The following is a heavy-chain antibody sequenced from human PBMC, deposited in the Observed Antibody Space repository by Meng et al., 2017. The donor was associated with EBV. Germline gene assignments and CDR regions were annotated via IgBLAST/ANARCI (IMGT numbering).Heavy chain of an antibody. J-gene: IGHJ4*02. D-gene: IGHD3-10*01. CDR3: ASESGRGYTPDY. V-gene: IGHV1-69*01. Sequence: QVQLVQSAAEVKKHGSSVKVSCKTSGGPFRNYAISWVRQAPGQGLEWLGGFLPTLGAPNYAQKFHGRVTITADESTSTHYMDLSSLRSEDTAVYYCASESGRGYTPDYWGQGTLVTVSS. CDR2: FLPTLGAP. CDR1: GGPFRNYA.